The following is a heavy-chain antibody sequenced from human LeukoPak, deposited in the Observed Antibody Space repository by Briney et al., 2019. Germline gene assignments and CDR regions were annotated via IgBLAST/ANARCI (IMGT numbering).Heavy chain of an antibody. V-gene: IGHV4-30-2*01. CDR2: IYHSGST. J-gene: IGHJ1*01. CDR3: ASWYYYDSSGHPPGYFQH. D-gene: IGHD3-22*01. Sequence: SQTLSLTCAVPGGSISSGGYSWSWIRQPPGKGLEWIGYIYHSGSTYYNPSLKSRVTISVDRSKNQFSLKLSSVTAADTAVYYCASWYYYDSSGHPPGYFQHWGQGTLVTVSS. CDR1: GGSISSGGYS.